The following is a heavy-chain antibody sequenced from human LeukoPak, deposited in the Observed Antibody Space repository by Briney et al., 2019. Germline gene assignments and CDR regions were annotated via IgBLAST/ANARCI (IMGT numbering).Heavy chain of an antibody. CDR1: GFTFSSYG. J-gene: IGHJ4*02. V-gene: IGHV4-34*01. CDR2: INHSGST. CDR3: ARHPYGSGSDGRYYFDY. Sequence: GSLRLSCAASGFTFSSYGMSWVRQAPGKGLEWIGEINHSGSTNYNPSLKSRVTISVDTSKNQFSLKLSSVTAADTAVYYCARHPYGSGSDGRYYFDYWGQGTLVTVSS. D-gene: IGHD3-10*01.